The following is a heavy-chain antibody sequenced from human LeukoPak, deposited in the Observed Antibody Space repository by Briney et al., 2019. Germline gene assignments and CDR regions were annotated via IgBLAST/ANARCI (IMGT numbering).Heavy chain of an antibody. D-gene: IGHD1-26*01. CDR3: AHSSWELLGSFAFDI. V-gene: IGHV2-5*01. Sequence: SGPTLVKPTQTLTLTCTFSGFSLSTSGVGVGWIRQPPGKALEWLALIYWNDDKRYSPSLKSRLTITKDTSKNQVVLTMTNMDPVDTATYYCAHSSWELLGSFAFDIWGQGTMVTVSS. CDR2: IYWNDDK. CDR1: GFSLSTSGVG. J-gene: IGHJ3*02.